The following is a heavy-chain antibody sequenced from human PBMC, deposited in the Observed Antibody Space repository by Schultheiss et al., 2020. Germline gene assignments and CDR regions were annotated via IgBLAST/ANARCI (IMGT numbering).Heavy chain of an antibody. D-gene: IGHD5-18*01. Sequence: GESLRLSCAASGFTFSGSAMHWVRQASGKGLEWVGRIRSKANSYATAYAASVKGRFTISRDDSKNTAYLQMNSLKTEDTAVYYCTSLIFTAMVDYWGQGTLVTVYS. CDR3: TSLIFTAMVDY. CDR1: GFTFSGSA. J-gene: IGHJ4*02. CDR2: IRSKANSYAT. V-gene: IGHV3-73*01.